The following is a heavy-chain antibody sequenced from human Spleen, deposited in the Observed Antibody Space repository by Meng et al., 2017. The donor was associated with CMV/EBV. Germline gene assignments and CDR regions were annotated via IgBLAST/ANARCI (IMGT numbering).Heavy chain of an antibody. J-gene: IGHJ4*02. Sequence: GGSLRLSCAASGFNFNNYGMSWVRQAPGKGLEWVSGISGSGGRTYYADSVKGRFTISRDNSKNTLYLQMNSLRAEDTAVYYCAKDRIRYQLLSARDYWGQGTLVTVSS. D-gene: IGHD2-2*01. CDR1: GFNFNNYG. CDR3: AKDRIRYQLLSARDY. V-gene: IGHV3-23*01. CDR2: ISGSGGRT.